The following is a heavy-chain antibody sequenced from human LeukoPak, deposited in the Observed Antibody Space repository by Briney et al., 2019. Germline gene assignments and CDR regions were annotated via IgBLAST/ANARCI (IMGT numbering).Heavy chain of an antibody. D-gene: IGHD6-13*01. J-gene: IGHJ6*02. CDR1: GYSFTSYA. CDR2: ISAYDGGT. Sequence: GASVKVSCKASGYSFTSYANNWVRQAPGQGLEWMGWISAYDGGTKYAQDLQGRVTMTTDTSTRTAYMELTRLTSDDTAVYYCARDPLTSTWSPYYFSLDVWGQGTTVSVSS. CDR3: ARDPLTSTWSPYYFSLDV. V-gene: IGHV1-18*01.